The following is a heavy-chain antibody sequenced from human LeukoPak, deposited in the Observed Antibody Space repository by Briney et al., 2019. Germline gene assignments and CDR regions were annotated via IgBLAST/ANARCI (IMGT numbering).Heavy chain of an antibody. J-gene: IGHJ4*02. CDR3: ARDHGWYSNFDY. V-gene: IGHV1-18*04. CDR2: ISAYNGNT. Sequence: GASVKVSFKASGYTFTIYGISWVRQAPGQGLEWMGWISAYNGNTNYSQKLQGRVTMTTDTSTTTAYMELRSLRSDDTAVYYCARDHGWYSNFDYWGQGTLVTVSS. D-gene: IGHD6-19*01. CDR1: GYTFTIYG.